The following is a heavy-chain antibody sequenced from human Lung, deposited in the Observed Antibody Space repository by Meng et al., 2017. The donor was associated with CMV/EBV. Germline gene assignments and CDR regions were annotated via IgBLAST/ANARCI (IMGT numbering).Heavy chain of an antibody. D-gene: IGHD6-13*01. CDR3: ARDHPPQSSSPPGVNWFDP. Sequence: ASXXVSXKASGYTFTSSYMNWVRQAPGQGLEWMGIINPTGGGTSYAQKFHGRATMTRDTSTSTVYMEMSSLRSEDTAVYYWARDHPPQSSSPPGVNWFDPWXQGTLVTVSS. J-gene: IGHJ5*02. V-gene: IGHV1-46*01. CDR2: INPTGGGT. CDR1: GYTFTSSY.